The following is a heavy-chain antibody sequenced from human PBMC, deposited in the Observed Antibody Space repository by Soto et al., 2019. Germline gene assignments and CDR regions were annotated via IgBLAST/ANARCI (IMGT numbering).Heavy chain of an antibody. CDR1: GGSISSSSYY. D-gene: IGHD5-18*01. CDR2: IDYTGNT. Sequence: SETLSLTCTVSGGSISSSSYYWGCIRQPPGKGLEWIASIDYTGNTFYNPSLTSRVTISVDTSTNQFSLKVTSVTAADTAVYYCARINKGYGTDSWGQGTLVTVS. J-gene: IGHJ4*02. V-gene: IGHV4-39*01. CDR3: ARINKGYGTDS.